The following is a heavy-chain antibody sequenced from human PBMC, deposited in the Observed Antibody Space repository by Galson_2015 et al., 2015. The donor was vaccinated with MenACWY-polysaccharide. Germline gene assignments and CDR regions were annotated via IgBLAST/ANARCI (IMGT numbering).Heavy chain of an antibody. V-gene: IGHV3-23*01. CDR1: GFTFSSYA. CDR3: AKANGVVVPAAIEY. J-gene: IGHJ4*02. Sequence: SLRLSCAASGFTFSSYAMSWVRQAPGRGLEWVSAISGSGGSTYYADSVKGRFTISRDNSKNTLYLQMNSLRAEDTAVYYCAKANGVVVPAAIEYWGQGTLFTVSS. D-gene: IGHD2-2*02. CDR2: ISGSGGST.